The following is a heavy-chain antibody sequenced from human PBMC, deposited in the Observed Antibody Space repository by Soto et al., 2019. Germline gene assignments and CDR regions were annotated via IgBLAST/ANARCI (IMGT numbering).Heavy chain of an antibody. CDR1: GFSLTTSPVA. CDR2: IYWDDST. CDR3: AHGLTYYYDSSGYGAKYYFDY. D-gene: IGHD3-22*01. Sequence: SGPTLVNPTQTLTLTCTFSGFSLTTSPVAVGWIRQPPGKALEWLAIIYWDDSTHYFPSLKSRLTITKDTSKNQVVLTMTNMDPVDTATYYCAHGLTYYYDSSGYGAKYYFDYWGQGTLDTVSS. V-gene: IGHV2-5*02. J-gene: IGHJ4*02.